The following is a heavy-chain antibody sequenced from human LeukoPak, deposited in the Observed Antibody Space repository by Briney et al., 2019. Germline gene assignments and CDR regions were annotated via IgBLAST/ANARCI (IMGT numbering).Heavy chain of an antibody. CDR2: MNPNSGNT. V-gene: IGHV1-8*01. D-gene: IGHD1-26*01. J-gene: IGHJ6*03. CDR3: ARDGSYHYYYYMDV. CDR1: GYTFTSYD. Sequence: ASVKVSCKASGYTFTSYDINWVRQATGQGLEWMGWMNPNSGNTGYAQKFQGRVTMTRNTSISTAYMELSSPRSEDTAVYYCARDGSYHYYYYMDVWGKGTTVTVSS.